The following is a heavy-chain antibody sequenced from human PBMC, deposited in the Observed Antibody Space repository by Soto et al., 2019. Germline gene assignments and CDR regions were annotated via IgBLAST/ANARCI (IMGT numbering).Heavy chain of an antibody. CDR2: IYYSGST. V-gene: IGHV4-39*01. CDR3: ARRTDRYYYYGMDV. CDR1: GGSISSSSYH. J-gene: IGHJ6*02. D-gene: IGHD3-22*01. Sequence: PSETLSLTCTVSGGSISSSSYHWGWIRQPPGKGLEWIGSIYYSGSTYYNPSLKSRVTISVDTSKNQFSLKLSSVTAADTAVYYCARRTDRYYYYGMDVWGQGTTVTVSS.